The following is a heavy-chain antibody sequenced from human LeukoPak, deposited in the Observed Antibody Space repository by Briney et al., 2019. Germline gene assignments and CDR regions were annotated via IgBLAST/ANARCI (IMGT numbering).Heavy chain of an antibody. Sequence: PGGSLRLSCAASGFTFSTYSMNWVRQAPGKGLEWVSSISSSRSYIYYADSVKGRFTISRDNAKNSLYLQMNSLRAEDTAVYYCARDKREDTLVDYWGQGTLVTVSS. CDR1: GFTFSTYS. CDR3: ARDKREDTLVDY. V-gene: IGHV3-21*01. D-gene: IGHD2-15*01. CDR2: ISSSRSYI. J-gene: IGHJ4*02.